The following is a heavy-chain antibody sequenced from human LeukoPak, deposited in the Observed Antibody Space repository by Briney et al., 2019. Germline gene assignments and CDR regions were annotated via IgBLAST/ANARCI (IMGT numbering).Heavy chain of an antibody. J-gene: IGHJ5*02. Sequence: GGSLRLSCAASVFTVNNEYMLCVRHAPGRGLECVSLIYADGRRFYSDSVKDRFTISRDNSRNALDLQMDSLRAEDTAVYFCVRSVFSWGQGTRVTVSS. CDR3: VRSVFS. D-gene: IGHD2-8*01. CDR1: VFTVNNEY. CDR2: IYADGRR. V-gene: IGHV3-66*01.